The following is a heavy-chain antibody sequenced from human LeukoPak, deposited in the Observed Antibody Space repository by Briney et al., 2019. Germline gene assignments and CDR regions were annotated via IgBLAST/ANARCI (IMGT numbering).Heavy chain of an antibody. J-gene: IGHJ5*02. CDR2: TYYRSKWYN. D-gene: IGHD6-13*01. CDR1: GDSVSSNSAA. CDR3: ARDGPGYSSSWLNWFDP. V-gene: IGHV6-1*01. Sequence: SQTLSLTCAISGDSVSSNSAAWNWIRQSPSRGLEWLGRTYYRSKWYNDYAVSVKSRITINPDTSKNQFSLQLNSVTPEDTAVYYCARDGPGYSSSWLNWFDPWGQGTLVTVSP.